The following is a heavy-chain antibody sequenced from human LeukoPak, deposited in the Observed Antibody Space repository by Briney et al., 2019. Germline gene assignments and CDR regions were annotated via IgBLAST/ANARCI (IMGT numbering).Heavy chain of an antibody. J-gene: IGHJ6*02. CDR3: TSRMTTYDYYYYYGMDV. D-gene: IGHD1-1*01. CDR1: GFTFSGSA. Sequence: GGSLKLSCAASGFTFSGSAMHWVRQASGKGLEWVGRTRSKANSYATAYAASVKGRFTISRDDSKNTAYLQMNSLKTEDTAVYYCTSRMTTYDYYYYYGMDVWGQGTTVTVSS. CDR2: TRSKANSYAT. V-gene: IGHV3-73*01.